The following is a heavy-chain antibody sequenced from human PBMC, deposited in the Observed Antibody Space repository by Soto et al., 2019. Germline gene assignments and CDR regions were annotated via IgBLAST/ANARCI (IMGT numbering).Heavy chain of an antibody. V-gene: IGHV1-18*04. CDR3: ASDRSTSDV. J-gene: IGHJ6*02. CDR1: GYTFTNYG. Sequence: QVQLVQSGAEVKKPGASVKVSCKASGYTFTNYGISWVRQAAGQGLEWMGWISVYNGKTNYAQKFQDRVTMTTDTATTTVYMDLRSLRSDDTAVYYCASDRSTSDVWGQGTTVTVSS. D-gene: IGHD2-2*01. CDR2: ISVYNGKT.